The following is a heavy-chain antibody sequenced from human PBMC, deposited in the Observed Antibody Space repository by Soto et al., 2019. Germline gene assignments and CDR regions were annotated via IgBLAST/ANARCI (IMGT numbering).Heavy chain of an antibody. CDR2: IWYDGSNK. D-gene: IGHD3-22*01. V-gene: IGHV3-33*01. CDR3: ARDYYDSSGYPPYGMDV. J-gene: IGHJ6*02. CDR1: GFTFSSYG. Sequence: QVQLVESGGGVVQPGRSLRLSCAASGFTFSSYGMHWVRQAPGKGPEWVAVIWYDGSNKYYADSVKGRFTISRDNSKNTLYLQMNSLRAEDTAVYYCARDYYDSSGYPPYGMDVWGQGTTVTVSS.